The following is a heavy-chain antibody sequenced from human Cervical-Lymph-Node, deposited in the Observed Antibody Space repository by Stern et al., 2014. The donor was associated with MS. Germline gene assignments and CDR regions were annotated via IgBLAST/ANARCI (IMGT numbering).Heavy chain of an antibody. CDR3: AKDRGVYTATFDK. V-gene: IGHV3-9*01. D-gene: IGHD5-18*01. CDR2: ISWNRGRI. CDR1: GFTFDDYA. J-gene: IGHJ4*02. Sequence: EVQLVQSGGGLVQPGRSLRLSCAASGFTFDDYAMHWVRQVPGKGLEWVSGISWNRGRIDYGDSVKGGLTFHRDNAKKPLFLQLNSLRTEDTALYYCAKDRGVYTATFDKWGQGILVTVSS.